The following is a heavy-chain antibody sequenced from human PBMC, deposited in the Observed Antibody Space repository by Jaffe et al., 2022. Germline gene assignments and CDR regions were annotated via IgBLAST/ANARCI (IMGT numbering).Heavy chain of an antibody. Sequence: QVQLVQSGAEVKKPGASVKVSCKASGYTFTSYGISWVRQAPGQGLEWMGWISAYNGNTNYAQKLQGRVTMTTDTSTSTAYMELRSLRSDDTAVYYCARAPPWYYDILTGYYTANWFDPWGQGTLVTVSS. CDR3: ARAPPWYYDILTGYYTANWFDP. CDR2: ISAYNGNT. J-gene: IGHJ5*02. CDR1: GYTFTSYG. V-gene: IGHV1-18*01. D-gene: IGHD3-9*01.